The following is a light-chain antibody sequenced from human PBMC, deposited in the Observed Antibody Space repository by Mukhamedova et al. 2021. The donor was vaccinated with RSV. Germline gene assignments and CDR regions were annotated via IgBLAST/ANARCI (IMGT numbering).Light chain of an antibody. Sequence: ASQSVSSSYLAWYQQKPGQAPRLLIYDASNRATGIPARFSGSGSGTDFTLTISSLEPEDFAVYYCQQRSNWPPWTFGQGTKVEI. J-gene: IGKJ1*01. CDR1: QSVSSSY. CDR2: DAS. V-gene: IGKV3-11*01. CDR3: QQRSNWPPWT.